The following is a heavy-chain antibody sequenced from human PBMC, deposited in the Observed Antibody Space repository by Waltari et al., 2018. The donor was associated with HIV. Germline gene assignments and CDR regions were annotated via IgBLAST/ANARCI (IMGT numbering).Heavy chain of an antibody. CDR3: ARNSSGKGNRYFYYGLDV. J-gene: IGHJ6*02. CDR2: RNTNSGNR. Sequence: QVYLVQSGPEVKRPGASVKISCKAYGYTFINFDVTWVRQATGQGPEWLGCRNTNSGNRGSPCILEERGTMTRDVSKATAYMEMSGLTPEDTAIDDCARNSSGKGNRYFYYGLDVWGQGTPVTV. D-gene: IGHD3-22*01. V-gene: IGHV1-8*02. CDR1: GYTFINFD.